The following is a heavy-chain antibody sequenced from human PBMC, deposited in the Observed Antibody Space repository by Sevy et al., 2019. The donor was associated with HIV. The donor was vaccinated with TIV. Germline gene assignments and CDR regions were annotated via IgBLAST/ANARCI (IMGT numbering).Heavy chain of an antibody. V-gene: IGHV3-23*01. CDR2: LSASGGST. CDR1: GFTLSNYA. Sequence: GGSLRVSCVASGFTLSNYAMSWVRQAPGKGLEWVSILSASGGSTYYAESVKGRVTISRDNSKNTLDLEMNSLRGEDTAVYYCAKGSRKYYYDSSGYYGDWGQGTLVTVSS. D-gene: IGHD3-22*01. J-gene: IGHJ4*01. CDR3: AKGSRKYYYDSSGYYGD.